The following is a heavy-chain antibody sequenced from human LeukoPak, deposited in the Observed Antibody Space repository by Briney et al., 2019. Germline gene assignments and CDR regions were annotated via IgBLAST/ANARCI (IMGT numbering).Heavy chain of an antibody. J-gene: IGHJ4*02. CDR1: GFTFSSYA. CDR3: ARVGEHYGDYVDFDY. CDR2: IKSDGSST. Sequence: GGSLRPSCAASGFTFSSYAMSWVRQAPGKGLVWVSRIKSDGSSTSYADSVKGRFTISRDNAKNTLYLQMNSLRAEDTAVYYCARVGEHYGDYVDFDYWGQGTLVTVSS. V-gene: IGHV3-74*01. D-gene: IGHD4-17*01.